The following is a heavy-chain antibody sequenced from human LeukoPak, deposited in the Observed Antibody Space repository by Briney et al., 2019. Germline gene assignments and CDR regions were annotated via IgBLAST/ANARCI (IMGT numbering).Heavy chain of an antibody. CDR3: AATGDYDSSGYYDY. CDR2: IVVGSGNT. D-gene: IGHD3-22*01. V-gene: IGHV1-58*02. J-gene: IGHJ4*02. Sequence: ASVKVSCKASGFTFTSSAMQWVRQARGQRLEWIGWIVVGSGNTNYAQEFQERVTITRDMSTSTAYMELSSLRSEDTAGYYCAATGDYDSSGYYDYWGQGTLVTVSS. CDR1: GFTFTSSA.